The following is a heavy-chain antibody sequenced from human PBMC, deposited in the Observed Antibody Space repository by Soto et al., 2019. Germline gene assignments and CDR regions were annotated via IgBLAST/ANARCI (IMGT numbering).Heavy chain of an antibody. J-gene: IGHJ4*02. CDR2: INQDGNED. CDR3: ARTGDGHHDFLDY. CDR1: GFTFSSYW. D-gene: IGHD1-1*01. V-gene: IGHV3-7*01. Sequence: WWSLRLSCAASGFTFSSYWMNWFRQAPGKGLEWVANINQDGNEDNLLDPVKGRFTISRDNAKNSLFLQMNSLRVDDTAVYYCARTGDGHHDFLDYWGQGALVTVSS.